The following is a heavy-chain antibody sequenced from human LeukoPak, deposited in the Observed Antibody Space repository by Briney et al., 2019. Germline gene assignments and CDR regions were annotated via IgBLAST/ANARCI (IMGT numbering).Heavy chain of an antibody. CDR1: GSTFSSYS. V-gene: IGHV3-21*01. CDR2: ISSSSDHI. CDR3: ARGVVPAAFDY. J-gene: IGHJ4*02. D-gene: IGHD2-2*01. Sequence: GGSLRLSCAASGSTFSSYSMNWVRQAPGKGLEWVSSISSSSDHIAYADSVKGRFTISKDNAKNALYLQVNSLRAEDTAVYYCARGVVPAAFDYWGQGTLVTVSS.